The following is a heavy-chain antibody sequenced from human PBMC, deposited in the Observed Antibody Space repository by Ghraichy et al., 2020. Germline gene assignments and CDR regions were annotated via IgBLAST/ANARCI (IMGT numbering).Heavy chain of an antibody. D-gene: IGHD3-22*01. V-gene: IGHV4-34*01. J-gene: IGHJ5*02. CDR2: INHSGST. Sequence: SETLSLTCAVYGGSFSGYYWSWIRQPPGKGLEWIGEINHSGSTNYNPSLKSRVTISVDTSKNQFSLKLSSVTAADTAVYYCARGVLSVRYYYDSSGYYNPWGQGTLVTVSS. CDR3: ARGVLSVRYYYDSSGYYNP. CDR1: GGSFSGYY.